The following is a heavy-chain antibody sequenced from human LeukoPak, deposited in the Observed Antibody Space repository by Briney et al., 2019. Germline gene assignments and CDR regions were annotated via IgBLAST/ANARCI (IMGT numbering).Heavy chain of an antibody. V-gene: IGHV3-7*01. CDR2: IKQDGSEK. J-gene: IGHJ3*01. Sequence: GGSLRLSCAASGFTFSSYWMSWVRQAPGKGLEWVANIKQDGSEKYYVDSVKGRFTISRDNAKNSLYLQMNSLRAEDTAVYYCARAPDVNRYNWNDDGDWGQGTMVTVSS. D-gene: IGHD1-1*01. CDR3: ARAPDVNRYNWNDDGD. CDR1: GFTFSSYW.